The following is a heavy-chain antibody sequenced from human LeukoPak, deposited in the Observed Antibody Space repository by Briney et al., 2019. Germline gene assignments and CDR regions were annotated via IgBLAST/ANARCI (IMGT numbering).Heavy chain of an antibody. CDR2: IYYSGST. Sequence: PETLSLTCTVSGGSISSYYWSWIRQPPGKGLEWIGYIYYSGSTNYNPSLKSRVTISVDTSKNQFSLKLSSVTAADTAVYYCARTYYDFWSGYQNYYYYYMDVWGKGTTVTVSS. V-gene: IGHV4-59*01. CDR3: ARTYYDFWSGYQNYYYYYMDV. J-gene: IGHJ6*03. D-gene: IGHD3-3*01. CDR1: GGSISSYY.